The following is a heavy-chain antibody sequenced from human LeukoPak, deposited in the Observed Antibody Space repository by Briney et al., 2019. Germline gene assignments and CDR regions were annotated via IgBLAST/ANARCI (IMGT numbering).Heavy chain of an antibody. CDR1: GGSFSGYY. CDR2: INHSGST. Sequence: SETLSLTCAVYGGSFSGYYWSWIRQPPGKGLEWIGEINHSGSTNYNPSLESRVTISVDTSKNQFSLKLSSVTAADTAVYYCATGSGIRDVRGVDYWGQGTLVTVSS. J-gene: IGHJ4*02. V-gene: IGHV4-34*01. D-gene: IGHD3-10*01. CDR3: ATGSGIRDVRGVDY.